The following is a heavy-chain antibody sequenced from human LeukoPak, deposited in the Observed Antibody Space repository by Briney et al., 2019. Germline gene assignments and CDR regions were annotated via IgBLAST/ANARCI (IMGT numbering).Heavy chain of an antibody. CDR1: GFTVSSNY. D-gene: IGHD1-26*01. CDR2: IYSGGST. CDR3: ASMSSGSYYLSWFDP. Sequence: GGSLRLSCAASGFTVSSNYMSWVRQAPGKGLEWVSVIYSGGSTYYADSVKGRFTISRDNSKNTLYLQMNSLRAEDTAVYYCASMSSGSYYLSWFDPWGQGTLVTVSS. V-gene: IGHV3-66*01. J-gene: IGHJ5*02.